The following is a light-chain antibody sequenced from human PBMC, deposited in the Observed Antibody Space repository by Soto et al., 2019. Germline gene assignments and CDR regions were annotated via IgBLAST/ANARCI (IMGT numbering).Light chain of an antibody. J-gene: IGLJ1*01. Sequence: QSALTQPASVSGSPGQSITISCTGTSSDVGSYNLVSWYRQHPGKAPKFMIYEGSKRPSGVSNRCSGSKSGNTASLTISGLQAEDEADYYCCSYAGSSTYVFGTGTKLTVL. CDR2: EGS. CDR3: CSYAGSSTYV. V-gene: IGLV2-23*01. CDR1: SSDVGSYNL.